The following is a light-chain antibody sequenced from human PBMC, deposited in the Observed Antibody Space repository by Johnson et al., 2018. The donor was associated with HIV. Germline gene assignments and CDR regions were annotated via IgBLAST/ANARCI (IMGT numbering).Light chain of an antibody. Sequence: QAVLTQPPSVSAAPGQMVSISCSGSSSNIGKNYVSWYQQFPGTAPKLLIHENNKRPSGIPERFSGSKSGTSATLVITGLQTGDEADYYCGTWDSSLRSGFFGTGTKVTVL. CDR2: ENN. CDR1: SSNIGKNY. J-gene: IGLJ1*01. V-gene: IGLV1-51*02. CDR3: GTWDSSLRSGF.